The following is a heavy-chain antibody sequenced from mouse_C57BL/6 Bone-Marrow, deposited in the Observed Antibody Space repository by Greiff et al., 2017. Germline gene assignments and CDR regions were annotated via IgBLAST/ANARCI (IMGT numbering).Heavy chain of an antibody. V-gene: IGHV1-5*01. CDR1: GYTFTSYW. D-gene: IGHD1-1*01. Sequence: EVQLQQSGTVLARPGASVKMSCKTSGYTFTSYWMHWVKQRPGQGLEWIGAIYPGNSDTSYNQKFKGKAKLTAVTSASTAYMELSSLTNEDSAVYYCTHYYGSRYYFDYWGQGTTLTVSS. CDR2: IYPGNSDT. J-gene: IGHJ2*01. CDR3: THYYGSRYYFDY.